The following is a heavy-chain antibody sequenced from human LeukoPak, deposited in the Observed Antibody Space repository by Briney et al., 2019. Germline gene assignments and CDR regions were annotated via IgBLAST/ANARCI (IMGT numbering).Heavy chain of an antibody. D-gene: IGHD4-17*01. CDR3: ARDAQSFVPGGDFVPLDP. CDR2: IYHSGIT. V-gene: IGHV4-59*01. J-gene: IGHJ5*02. CDR1: SGSLRNYY. Sequence: PSETLSLTCTVSSGSLRNYYWHWIRQPPGKGLEWIGYIYHSGITKYNPSLERGVSISMDMSKNQFSLKMTSVTAADTAVYYCARDAQSFVPGGDFVPLDPWGQGTLVIVSS.